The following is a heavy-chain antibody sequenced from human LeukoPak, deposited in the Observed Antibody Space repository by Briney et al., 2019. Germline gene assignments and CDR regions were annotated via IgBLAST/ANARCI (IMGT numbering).Heavy chain of an antibody. Sequence: SETLPHTCPVTLGSLTSYYWRWIRPPAARGLAGIGRIDTSGSTSHNPSLISQVTMSLLPTQNQFSLRLTSVPPADTDVYYCARGVYYGDYGSQWYLHHWGEGALVTVSS. J-gene: IGHJ1*01. CDR1: LGSLTSYY. V-gene: IGHV4-4*07. D-gene: IGHD4-17*01. CDR3: ARGVYYGDYGSQWYLHH. CDR2: IDTSGST.